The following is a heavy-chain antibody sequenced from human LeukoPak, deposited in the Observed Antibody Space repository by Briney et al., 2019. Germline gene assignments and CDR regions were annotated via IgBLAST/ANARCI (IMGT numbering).Heavy chain of an antibody. CDR3: ARYSSGWYYFDY. CDR1: GGTFSSYA. J-gene: IGHJ4*02. D-gene: IGHD6-19*01. V-gene: IGHV1-69*05. CDR2: IIPTFGTA. Sequence: GASVKVSCKASGGTFSSYAISWVRQAPGQGLEWVGGIIPTFGTANYAQKFQGRVTITTDESTSTAYMELSSLRSEDTAVYYCARYSSGWYYFDYWGQGTLVTVSS.